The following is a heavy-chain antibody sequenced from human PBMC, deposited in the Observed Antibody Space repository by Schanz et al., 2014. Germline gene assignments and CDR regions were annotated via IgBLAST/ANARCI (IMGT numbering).Heavy chain of an antibody. CDR2: IYHTGST. CDR3: ARDALRGATGGYGMDV. CDR1: GGSFSGYY. D-gene: IGHD2-8*02. J-gene: IGHJ6*02. Sequence: QVQLQQWGAGLLKPSETLSLTCGVFGGSFSGYYWSWIRQPPGKGLEWIGEIYHTGSTNYNASLKSRVTITVDKSKNQFSQRVRSVTAADTAVYYCARDALRGATGGYGMDVWGQGTTVTVSS. V-gene: IGHV4-34*01.